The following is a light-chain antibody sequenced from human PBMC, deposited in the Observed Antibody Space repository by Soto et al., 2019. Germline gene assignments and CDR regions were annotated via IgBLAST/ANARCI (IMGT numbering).Light chain of an antibody. CDR3: QQYGRSIT. Sequence: IVLPQSPGTLSLSPGERATLSCRASHSVTSSYLAWYQQKPGQAPRLLIYGASSRATGIPDRFSGSGSGTDFSLTINRLEPEDFAVYYCQQYGRSITFGQGTRLEIK. CDR1: HSVTSSY. CDR2: GAS. V-gene: IGKV3-20*01. J-gene: IGKJ5*01.